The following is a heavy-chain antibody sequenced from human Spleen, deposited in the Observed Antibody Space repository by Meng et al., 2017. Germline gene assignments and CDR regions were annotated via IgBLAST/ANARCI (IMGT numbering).Heavy chain of an antibody. CDR1: GYTFPGYY. Sequence: QVQLVHSGTGVTKPGVSVKISCKTFGYTFPGYYMHWVRQAPGQGLEWMGWINPTSGDTNYAQKFQGRFTMTRDTSINTVYMELSRLTSDDTAMYYCTRDRSRYFDYWGQGTLVTVSS. CDR2: INPTSGDT. V-gene: IGHV1-2*02. J-gene: IGHJ4*02. CDR3: TRDRSRYFDY.